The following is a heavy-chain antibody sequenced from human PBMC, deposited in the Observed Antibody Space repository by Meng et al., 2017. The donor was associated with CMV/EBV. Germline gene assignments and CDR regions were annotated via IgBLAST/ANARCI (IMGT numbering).Heavy chain of an antibody. D-gene: IGHD3-10*01. V-gene: IGHV4-34*01. J-gene: IGHJ4*02. CDR1: GGRFSGYY. Sequence: GRLNEWGAGLLKPAGTLSLPCVFYGGRFSGYYWSWIRQPPGKGREWIGEINHSGSTNYNPSLKIRVTISVDTSKNQFSLKLSSVTAADTAVYYCARESMVRGEDWGQGTLVTVSS. CDR2: INHSGST. CDR3: ARESMVRGED.